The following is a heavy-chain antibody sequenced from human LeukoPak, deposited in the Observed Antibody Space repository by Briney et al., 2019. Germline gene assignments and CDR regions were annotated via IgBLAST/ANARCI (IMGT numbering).Heavy chain of an antibody. CDR3: ARVTGSYYYDSSGYYYFDY. V-gene: IGHV6-1*01. J-gene: IGHJ4*02. CDR1: GDSVSSNSAA. D-gene: IGHD3-22*01. CDR2: TYYRSKWYN. Sequence: SQTLSLTCAISGDSVSSNSAAWNWIRQSPSRGLEWLGRTYYRSKWYNDYAVSVKSRITINPDTSKNQFSLRLNSVTPEDTAVYYCARVTGSYYYDSSGYYYFDYWGQGTLVTVSS.